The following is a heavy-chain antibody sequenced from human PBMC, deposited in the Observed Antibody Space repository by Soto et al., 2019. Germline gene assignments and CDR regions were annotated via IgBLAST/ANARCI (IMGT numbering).Heavy chain of an antibody. CDR2: IYYSGST. Sequence: SSETLSLTCTVSGASISSYYWGWIRQPPGKGLEWIGYIYYSGSTNYNPSLKSRVSISVDTSKKQFSLKLSSVTAGDTAVYYCARPTYYYDSSGPPAYWGQGTLVTVS. J-gene: IGHJ4*02. CDR1: GASISSYY. V-gene: IGHV4-59*08. CDR3: ARPTYYYDSSGPPAY. D-gene: IGHD3-22*01.